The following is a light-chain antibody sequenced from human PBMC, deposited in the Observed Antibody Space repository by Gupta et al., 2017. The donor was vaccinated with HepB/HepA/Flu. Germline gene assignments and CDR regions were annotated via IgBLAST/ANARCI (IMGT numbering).Light chain of an antibody. Sequence: SSELAQDPAVSVALGQTVRITCQGDSLRSYYASWYQQKPGQAPVLVIYGKNNRPSGIPDRFSGSTPGNTTSLTITGAQAEDEADYYCNSRDNSGNHVLFGGGTKLTVL. CDR1: SLRSYY. V-gene: IGLV3-19*01. CDR2: GKN. J-gene: IGLJ2*01. CDR3: NSRDNSGNHVL.